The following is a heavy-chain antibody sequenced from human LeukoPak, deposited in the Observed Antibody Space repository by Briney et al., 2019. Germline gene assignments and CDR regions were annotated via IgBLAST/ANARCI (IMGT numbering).Heavy chain of an antibody. D-gene: IGHD3-10*01. CDR1: GFTFSSYE. V-gene: IGHV3-48*03. CDR3: ARARITLDV. CDR2: ISSSGSTI. J-gene: IGHJ6*04. Sequence: GGSLRLSCAASGFTFSSYEMNWVRQAPGKGLEWVSYISSSGSTIYYADSVKGRFTISRDNSKNTLYLQMHSLRVEDTAVYYCARARITLDVWGKGTTVTVSP.